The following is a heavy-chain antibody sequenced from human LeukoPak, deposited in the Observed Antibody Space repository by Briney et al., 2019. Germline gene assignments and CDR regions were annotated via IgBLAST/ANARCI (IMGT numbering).Heavy chain of an antibody. V-gene: IGHV4-39*01. CDR1: GGSISSSGHY. CDR3: SRQGGYYDSSGSVDY. CDR2: FYYSATT. Sequence: SETLPLTCSVSGGSISSSGHYWGWIRQSPGKGLEWMGSFYYSATTYYNPSLKSRVIISVDTSKNQFSLNLSSVTAADTAVYYCSRQGGYYDSSGSVDYWGPGTLVTVSS. D-gene: IGHD3-22*01. J-gene: IGHJ4*02.